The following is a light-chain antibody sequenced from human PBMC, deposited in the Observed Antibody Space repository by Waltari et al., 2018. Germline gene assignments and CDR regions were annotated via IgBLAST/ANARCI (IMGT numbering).Light chain of an antibody. V-gene: IGKV1-39*01. CDR1: QTISSY. Sequence: DIQMTQSPSSLSASVGDRVTITCRASQTISSYLNWYQQKPGKAPHLLIYTASRLQSWVPSRFSGSGSGTDFTLTISSLQPEDFATYYCQQSSSTPPWTFGQGTKVEIK. CDR2: TAS. J-gene: IGKJ1*01. CDR3: QQSSSTPPWT.